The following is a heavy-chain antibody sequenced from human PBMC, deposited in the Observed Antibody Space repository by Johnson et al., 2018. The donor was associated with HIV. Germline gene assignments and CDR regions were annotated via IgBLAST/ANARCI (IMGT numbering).Heavy chain of an antibody. J-gene: IGHJ3*02. CDR2: IRFDGSDK. D-gene: IGHD4-23*01. CDR3: ARVSDDYGGNPAAWGAFDI. CDR1: GFMFSNYG. Sequence: QVQLVESGGGVVQPGGSLRLSCAASGFMFSNYGMYWVRQAPGKGLEWVSFIRFDGSDKYYADSVKGRFTISRDNAKNSLFLQMNSLRAEDTALYYCARVSDDYGGNPAAWGAFDIWGQGTMVTVSS. V-gene: IGHV3-30*02.